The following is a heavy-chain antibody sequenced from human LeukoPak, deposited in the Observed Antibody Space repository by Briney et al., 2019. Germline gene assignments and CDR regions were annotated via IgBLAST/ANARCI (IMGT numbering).Heavy chain of an antibody. CDR2: INPNSGGT. V-gene: IGHV1-2*02. Sequence: ASVKVSCKASGYTFTGFYMHWVRQAPGQGLEWMGWINPNSGGTNYAQKFQGRVTMTRDTSISTAYMELSRLRSDDTAVYYCARASVDTAMDEYFQHWGQGTLVTVSS. CDR3: ARASVDTAMDEYFQH. CDR1: GYTFTGFY. J-gene: IGHJ1*01. D-gene: IGHD5-18*01.